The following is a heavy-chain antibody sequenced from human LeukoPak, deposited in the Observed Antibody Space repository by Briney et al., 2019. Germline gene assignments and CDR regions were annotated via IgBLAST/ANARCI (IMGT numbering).Heavy chain of an antibody. J-gene: IGHJ4*02. CDR3: AKGLVGAPGGFDY. D-gene: IGHD1-26*01. Sequence: GGSLRLSCAASGFTFNNYAMSWVRQAPGKGLEWVSAISGSGGSTYYADSVKGRFTISRDNSKNTLYLQMNSLRAEDTAVYYCAKGLVGAPGGFDYWGQGTLVTVSS. V-gene: IGHV3-23*01. CDR2: ISGSGGST. CDR1: GFTFNNYA.